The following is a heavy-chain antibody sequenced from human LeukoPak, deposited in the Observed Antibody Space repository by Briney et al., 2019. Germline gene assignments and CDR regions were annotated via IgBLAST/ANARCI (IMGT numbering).Heavy chain of an antibody. V-gene: IGHV1-69*05. CDR1: GGTFSSYA. CDR2: IIPIFGTA. Sequence: SVKVSCKASGGTFSSYAISWVRQAPGQGLEWMGGIIPIFGTANYAQKFQGRVTITTDESTSTAYMELSSLRSEDTAVYYCARDKGIFGVVIDYYYYYMDVWGKGTTVTVSS. CDR3: ARDKGIFGVVIDYYYYYMDV. J-gene: IGHJ6*03. D-gene: IGHD3-3*01.